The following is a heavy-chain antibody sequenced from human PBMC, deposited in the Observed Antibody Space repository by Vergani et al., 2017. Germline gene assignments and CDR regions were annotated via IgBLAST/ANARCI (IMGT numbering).Heavy chain of an antibody. CDR3: AKIVDY. CDR2: ISGSGGST. D-gene: IGHD2-21*01. V-gene: IGHV3-23*01. Sequence: EVRRLESGGGLVQRGGSLRLSCAASGFTSRSYARSWVRQARGEGLGWVSAISGSGGSTYYADYVKGRFTISRDNSKNTLYLQMNSLRAEDTAVYYCAKIVDYWGQGTLVTVSS. CDR1: GFTSRSYA. J-gene: IGHJ4*02.